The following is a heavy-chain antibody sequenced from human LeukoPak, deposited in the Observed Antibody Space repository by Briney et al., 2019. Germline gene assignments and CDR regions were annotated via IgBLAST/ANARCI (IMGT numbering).Heavy chain of an antibody. CDR3: ARDSLGYGDYVLFY. V-gene: IGHV4-4*07. CDR1: GGSISSYY. CDR2: IYTSGST. D-gene: IGHD4-17*01. Sequence: SETLSLTCTVSGGSISSYYWSWIRQPAGKGLEWIGRIYTSGSTNYNPSLKSRVTMSVDTSKNQFSLKLSSVTAADTAVYYCARDSLGYGDYVLFYWGQGTLVTVPS. J-gene: IGHJ4*02.